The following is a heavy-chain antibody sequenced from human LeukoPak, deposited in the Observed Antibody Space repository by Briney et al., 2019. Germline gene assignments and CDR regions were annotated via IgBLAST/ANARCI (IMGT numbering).Heavy chain of an antibody. CDR3: ARDYYGSGSYYNPFDY. Sequence: PSETLSLTCTDSGGSISSYYWSWIRQPAGKGLEWIGRIYTSGSTNYNPSLKSRVTMSVDTSKNQFSLKLSSVTAADTAVYYCARDYYGSGSYYNPFDYWGQGTLVTVSS. CDR2: IYTSGST. V-gene: IGHV4-4*07. CDR1: GGSISSYY. D-gene: IGHD3-10*01. J-gene: IGHJ4*02.